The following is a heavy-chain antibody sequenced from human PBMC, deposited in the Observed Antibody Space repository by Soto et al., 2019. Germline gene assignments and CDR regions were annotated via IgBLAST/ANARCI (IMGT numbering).Heavy chain of an antibody. D-gene: IGHD6-13*01. CDR1: GYSITSGYY. V-gene: IGHV4-38-2*01. CDR3: ARGTSWQLPFDY. CDR2: IHHTGGT. Sequence: SETLSLTCAVSGYSITSGYYWGWIRQPPGKGLEWMGTIHHTGGTYYNPSLKSRVSMSIDTSKNQFSLKVSSVTAADTAVYYCARGTSWQLPFDYWGQGTLVTVSS. J-gene: IGHJ4*02.